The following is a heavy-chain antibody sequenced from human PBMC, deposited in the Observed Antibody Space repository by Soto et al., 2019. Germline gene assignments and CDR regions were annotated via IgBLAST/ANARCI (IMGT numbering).Heavy chain of an antibody. J-gene: IGHJ6*02. D-gene: IGHD3-3*01. CDR1: GGTFGSYA. CDR3: ARGYDFWSGYSTYYYYGMDV. Sequence: SVKVSCKASGGTFGSYAISWVRQAPGQGLEWVGGIIPIFGTANYAQKFQGRVTITADESTSTAYMELSSLRSEDTAVYYCARGYDFWSGYSTYYYYGMDVWGQGTTVTVSS. CDR2: IIPIFGTA. V-gene: IGHV1-69*13.